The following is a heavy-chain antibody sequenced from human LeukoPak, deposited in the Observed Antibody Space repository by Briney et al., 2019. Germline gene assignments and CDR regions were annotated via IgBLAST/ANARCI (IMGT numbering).Heavy chain of an antibody. V-gene: IGHV3-53*01. CDR3: AGNSMVRGVPNWFDP. J-gene: IGHJ5*02. CDR2: IYSGGST. CDR1: GFTVSSNY. D-gene: IGHD3-10*01. Sequence: QTGGSLRLSCAASGFTVSSNYMSWVRQAPGKGLEWVSVIYSGGSTHYADSVKGRFTISRDNSKNTLYLQMNSLRAEDTAVYYCAGNSMVRGVPNWFDPWGQGTLVTVSS.